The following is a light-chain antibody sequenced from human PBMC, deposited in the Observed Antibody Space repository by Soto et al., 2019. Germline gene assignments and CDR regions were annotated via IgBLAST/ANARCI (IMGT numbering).Light chain of an antibody. V-gene: IGLV2-14*03. CDR1: SSDIGGYKD. Sequence: LTQPASVSGSPGQSITISCTGTSSDIGGYKDVSWYQQHPGKAPQVLIFEVSYRPYGISNRFSGSKSGNVASLTISGLQAEDEADYYCCSYRSGTSPYYVFGTGTKVNVL. CDR3: CSYRSGTSPYYV. J-gene: IGLJ1*01. CDR2: EVS.